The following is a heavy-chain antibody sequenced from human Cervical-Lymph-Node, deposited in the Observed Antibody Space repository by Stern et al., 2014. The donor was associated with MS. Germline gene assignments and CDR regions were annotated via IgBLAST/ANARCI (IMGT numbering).Heavy chain of an antibody. CDR2: TIPIFGTT. CDR1: GGTFSNYG. V-gene: IGHV1-69*06. CDR3: ARDNDDNGMDV. D-gene: IGHD1-1*01. Sequence: VQLLESGAEVKNPGSSVEVACMASGGTFSNYGVSWVRQAPGQGLDWMGGTIPIFGTTHYAQKFQGRVAITADNSMSTVYMELTGLTSADTAVYYCARDNDDNGMDVWGQGTTVTVSS. J-gene: IGHJ6*02.